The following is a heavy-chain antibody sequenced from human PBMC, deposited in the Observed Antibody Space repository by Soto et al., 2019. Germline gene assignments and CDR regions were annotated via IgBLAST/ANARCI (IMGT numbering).Heavy chain of an antibody. J-gene: IGHJ4*02. CDR1: GGFISSYY. V-gene: IGHV4-59*08. CDR2: IYFSGST. D-gene: IGHD1-1*01. Sequence: QVQLQESGPGLVKPSETLSLTCTGSGGFISSYYRSCIRQPPGKGLEWIGYIYFSGSTNYNPSLKSRVTISLDTSKHQFSLQLSSVTAADTAVYYCARRYGYSFDYWGQGTLVTVSS. CDR3: ARRYGYSFDY.